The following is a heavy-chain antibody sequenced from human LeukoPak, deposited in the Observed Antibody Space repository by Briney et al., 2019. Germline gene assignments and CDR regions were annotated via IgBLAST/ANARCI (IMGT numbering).Heavy chain of an antibody. CDR3: AKDLDYGYSSGSDY. V-gene: IGHV3-7*03. CDR1: GFTFSSYW. Sequence: GGSLRLSYAASGFTFSSYWMSWVRQAPGKGLEWVANIKQDGSEKYYVDSVKGRFTISRDNAKNSLYLQMNSLRAEDTAVYYCAKDLDYGYSSGSDYWGQGTLVTVSS. CDR2: IKQDGSEK. D-gene: IGHD6-19*01. J-gene: IGHJ4*02.